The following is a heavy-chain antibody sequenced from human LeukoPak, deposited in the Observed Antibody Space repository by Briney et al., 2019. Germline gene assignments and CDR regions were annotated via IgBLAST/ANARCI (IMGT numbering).Heavy chain of an antibody. CDR1: GYSFTNYW. D-gene: IGHD7-27*01. CDR2: IHPRDSDT. CDR3: ARHSHGDDPFDI. V-gene: IGHV5-51*01. J-gene: IGHJ3*02. Sequence: GESLKISCKGSGYSFTNYWIGWVRQMPGKGLEWMGIIHPRDSDTRYSPSFHGQVTISADKSINTAYLQWSSLKASDTAIYCCARHSHGDDPFDIWGQGTVVTVSS.